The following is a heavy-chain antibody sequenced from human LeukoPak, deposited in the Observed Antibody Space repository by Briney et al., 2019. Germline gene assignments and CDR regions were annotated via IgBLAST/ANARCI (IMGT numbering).Heavy chain of an antibody. CDR1: GFNFNTYS. D-gene: IGHD3-10*01. V-gene: IGHV3-48*04. J-gene: IGHJ3*02. CDR3: ASLYGSGSYHIRDAFDI. Sequence: GGSLRLSCAASGFNFNTYSMTWVRQPPGKGLEWVSYISSSSSTIFYGDSVKGRFTISRDNAKNSLYLQMNSLRAEDTAVYYCASLYGSGSYHIRDAFDIWGQGTMVTVSS. CDR2: ISSSSSTI.